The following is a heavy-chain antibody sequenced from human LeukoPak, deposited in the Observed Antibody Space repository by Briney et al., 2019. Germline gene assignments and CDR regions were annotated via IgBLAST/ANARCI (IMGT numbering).Heavy chain of an antibody. Sequence: SETLSLTCTVSVGSISSYYWSWIRQPPGKGLEWIGYIYYSGSTNYNPSLKSRVTISVDTSKNQFSLKLSSVTAADTAVYYCAREGQLLGWFDPWGQGTLVTVSS. CDR1: VGSISSYY. CDR2: IYYSGST. CDR3: AREGQLLGWFDP. V-gene: IGHV4-59*01. J-gene: IGHJ5*02. D-gene: IGHD2-2*01.